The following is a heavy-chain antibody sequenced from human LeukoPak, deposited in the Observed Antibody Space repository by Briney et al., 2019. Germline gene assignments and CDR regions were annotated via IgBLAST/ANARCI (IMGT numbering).Heavy chain of an antibody. D-gene: IGHD3-16*02. CDR2: IYYSGST. V-gene: IGHV4-59*01. J-gene: IGHJ3*02. CDR1: GGSISSYY. Sequence: SETLSLTCTVSGGSISSYYWNWIRQPPGKGLEWIGYIYYSGSTNYNPSLKSRVTISVDTSKNQFSLKLSSVTAADTAVYYCARGSPPVSHYDYVWGSYRSVAFDIWGQGTMVTVSS. CDR3: ARGSPPVSHYDYVWGSYRSVAFDI.